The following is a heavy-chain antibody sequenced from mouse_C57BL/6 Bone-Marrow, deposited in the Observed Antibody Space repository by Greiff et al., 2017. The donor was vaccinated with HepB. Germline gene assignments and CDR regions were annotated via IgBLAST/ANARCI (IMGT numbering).Heavy chain of an antibody. Sequence: EVKLKESVAELVRPGASVKLSCTASGFNIKNTYIHWVKQRPEQGLEWIGRIDPANGNTKYAPKFQGKATITADTSSNTAYLQLSSLTSEDTAIYYCARSDPFDYWGQGTTLTVSS. CDR3: ARSDPFDY. J-gene: IGHJ2*01. CDR1: GFNIKNTY. CDR2: IDPANGNT. V-gene: IGHV14-3*01.